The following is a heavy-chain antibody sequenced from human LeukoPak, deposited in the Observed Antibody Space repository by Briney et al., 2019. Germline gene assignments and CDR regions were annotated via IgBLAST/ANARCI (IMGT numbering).Heavy chain of an antibody. J-gene: IGHJ4*02. D-gene: IGHD6-6*01. Sequence: SETLSLTCAVYGGSFSGYYWSWIRQPPGKGLEWIGEINHRGSTNYNPSFKSRVTISVDMSKNQFSLKLSSVTAADTAVYYCARGLRQLVRSWHYWGQGTLVTVSS. CDR1: GGSFSGYY. CDR2: INHRGST. V-gene: IGHV4-34*01. CDR3: ARGLRQLVRSWHY.